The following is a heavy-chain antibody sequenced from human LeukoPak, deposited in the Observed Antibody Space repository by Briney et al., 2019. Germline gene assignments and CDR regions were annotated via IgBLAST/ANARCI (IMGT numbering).Heavy chain of an antibody. CDR1: GFTFSSYA. V-gene: IGHV3-30-3*01. J-gene: IGHJ4*02. CDR2: ISYDGSNN. CDR3: ARTSYSSSRKPDY. D-gene: IGHD6-13*01. Sequence: HPGRSLRLSCAASGFTFSSYAMHWVRQAPGKGLEWVAVISYDGSNNYYADSVKGRFTISRDNSKNTLYLQMNSLRAEDTAVYYCARTSYSSSRKPDYWGQGTLVTVSS.